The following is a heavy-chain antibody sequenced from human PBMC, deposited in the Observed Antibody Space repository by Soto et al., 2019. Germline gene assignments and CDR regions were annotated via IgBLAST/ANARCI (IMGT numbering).Heavy chain of an antibody. V-gene: IGHV1-69*10. CDR3: ARPRVAAAAYDAFDI. Sequence: ALVKVSCKASGGTFSSYAISWVRQAPGQGLEWMGGIIPILGIANYAQKFQGRVTITADKSTSTAYMELSSLRSEDTAVYYCARPRVAAAAYDAFDIWGQGTMVTVSS. J-gene: IGHJ3*02. CDR2: IIPILGIA. D-gene: IGHD6-13*01. CDR1: GGTFSSYA.